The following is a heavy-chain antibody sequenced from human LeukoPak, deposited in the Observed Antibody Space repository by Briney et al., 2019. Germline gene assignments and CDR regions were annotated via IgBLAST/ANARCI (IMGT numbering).Heavy chain of an antibody. CDR1: GGTFSSYA. Sequence: SVKVSCKASGGTFSSYAVNWVRQAPGQGLEWMGGIIPIFGTPDYAQKFQGRVTIIRDESTSTAHMELSSLRSDDTAVYYCASPVIAAAGHCAFNIWGQGTMVTVSS. CDR3: ASPVIAAAGHCAFNI. CDR2: IIPIFGTP. V-gene: IGHV1-69*05. D-gene: IGHD6-13*01. J-gene: IGHJ3*02.